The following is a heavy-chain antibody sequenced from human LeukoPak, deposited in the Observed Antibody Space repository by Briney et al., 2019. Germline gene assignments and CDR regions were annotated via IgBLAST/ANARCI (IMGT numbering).Heavy chain of an antibody. J-gene: IGHJ3*02. CDR3: ARDGGYCSSTSCQGSDAFDI. CDR1: GFTFSSYG. CDR2: ISYDGSNK. D-gene: IGHD2-2*01. V-gene: IGHV3-30*03. Sequence: GGSLRLSCAASGFTFSSYGMHWVRQAPGKGLEWVAVISYDGSNKYYADSVKGRFTISRDNAKSSLYLQMNSLRAEDTAVYYCARDGGYCSSTSCQGSDAFDIWGQGTMVTVSS.